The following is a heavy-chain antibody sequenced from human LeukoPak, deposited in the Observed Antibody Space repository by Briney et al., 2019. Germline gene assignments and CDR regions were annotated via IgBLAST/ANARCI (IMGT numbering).Heavy chain of an antibody. CDR1: GYSFTSYC. CDR2: IWPGDSDT. Sequence: GESLKISCNASGYSFTSYCIVWVRQMPGKGLEWMGMIWPGDSDTRYSPSFQGQVTISADKSISTAYLQWSSLNASDTAMDYCARLGISLWFPGDYWGQGTLVTVSS. V-gene: IGHV5-51*01. CDR3: ARLGISLWFPGDY. D-gene: IGHD3-10*01. J-gene: IGHJ4*02.